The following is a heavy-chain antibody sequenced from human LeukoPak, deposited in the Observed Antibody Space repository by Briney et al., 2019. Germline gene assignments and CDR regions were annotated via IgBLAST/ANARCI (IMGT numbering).Heavy chain of an antibody. CDR3: AKGRLSPYTPIDY. J-gene: IGHJ4*02. D-gene: IGHD5-18*01. CDR1: GFTFSSYA. Sequence: PGRSLRLSCAASGFTFSSYAMNWVRQAPGKGLEWLSVISGSGDSTYYTDSVKGRFTISRDNSKNTLYLQVNSLRAEDTAVYSCAKGRLSPYTPIDYWGQGALVTVSS. V-gene: IGHV3-23*01. CDR2: ISGSGDST.